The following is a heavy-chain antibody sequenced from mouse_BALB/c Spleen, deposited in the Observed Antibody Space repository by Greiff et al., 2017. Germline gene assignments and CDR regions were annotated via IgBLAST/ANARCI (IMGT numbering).Heavy chain of an antibody. CDR3: ARQEVTTDWYFDV. J-gene: IGHJ1*01. CDR1: GFTFSSYG. Sequence: EVKLVESGGDLVKPGGSLKLSCAASGFTFSSYGMSWVRQTPDKRLEWVATISRGGSYTYYPDSVKGRFTISRDDAKNTLYLQMSSLKSEDTAMYYCARQEVTTDWYFDVWGAGTTVTVSS. D-gene: IGHD1-1*01. CDR2: ISRGGSYT. V-gene: IGHV5-6*01.